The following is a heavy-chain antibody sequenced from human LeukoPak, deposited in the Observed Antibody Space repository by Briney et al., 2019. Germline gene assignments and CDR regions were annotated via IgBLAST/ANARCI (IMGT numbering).Heavy chain of an antibody. CDR1: GGSISSSSYY. J-gene: IGHJ4*02. V-gene: IGHV4-39*02. D-gene: IGHD6-19*01. CDR2: IYYSGST. CDR3: ARCGGSAWYIDSEYYFDY. Sequence: NPSEALSLTCTVSGGSISSSSYYWGWIRQPPGKGLEWIGTIYYSGSTYYNPSLKSRVTISVDTSKNHFSLKLSSVTAADTAVYYCARCGGSAWYIDSEYYFDYWGQGTLVTVSS.